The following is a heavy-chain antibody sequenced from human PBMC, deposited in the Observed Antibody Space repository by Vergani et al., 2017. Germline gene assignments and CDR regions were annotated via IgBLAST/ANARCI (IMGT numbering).Heavy chain of an antibody. CDR1: GFDFSQAW. V-gene: IGHV3-15*05. J-gene: IGHJ2*01. CDR3: AKDHYDFWSGYPNLSPFDL. D-gene: IGHD3-3*01. CDR2: SKPKTEGGTT. Sequence: EVRLVESGGGLVKPGGSLRLSCQVSGFDFSQAWMNWVRQSPGKGLEYIGLSKPKTEGGTTHYNAAMKGRVTISRDNAKNSLYLQMNSLRAEDTALYYCAKDHYDFWSGYPNLSPFDLWGRGTLVTVSS.